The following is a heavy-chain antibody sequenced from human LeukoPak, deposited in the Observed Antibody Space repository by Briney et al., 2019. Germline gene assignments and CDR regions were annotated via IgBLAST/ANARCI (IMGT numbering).Heavy chain of an antibody. CDR3: ARGSRLGVVTDLHYYYYMDV. J-gene: IGHJ6*03. Sequence: ASVKVSCKASGYTFTSYDINWVRQATGQGLEWMGWMNPNSGNTGYAQKFQGRVTMTRNTSISTAYMELGSLRSEDTAVYYCARGSRLGVVTDLHYYYYMDVWGKGTTVTVSS. V-gene: IGHV1-8*01. CDR1: GYTFTSYD. D-gene: IGHD3-3*01. CDR2: MNPNSGNT.